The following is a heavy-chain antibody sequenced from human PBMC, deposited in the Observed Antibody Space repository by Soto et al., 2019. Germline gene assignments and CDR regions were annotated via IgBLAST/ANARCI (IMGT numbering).Heavy chain of an antibody. J-gene: IGHJ4*02. Sequence: SVKLSRKSSGCTHFNESMQRVGLVSGQKLEWMGWINAGNGNTKYSQKFQGRVTITRDTSASTAYMELSSLRSEDTAVYYCARTYCGGDCYFDFDYWGQGTLVTVSS. CDR1: GCTHFNES. V-gene: IGHV1-3*01. CDR2: INAGNGNT. D-gene: IGHD2-21*02. CDR3: ARTYCGGDCYFDFDY.